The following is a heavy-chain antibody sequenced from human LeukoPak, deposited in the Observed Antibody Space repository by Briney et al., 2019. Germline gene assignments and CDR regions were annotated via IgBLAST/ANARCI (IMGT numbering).Heavy chain of an antibody. Sequence: GGSLRLSCAASGITVSTNYMSWVRQAPGKGLEWVSITYSGGGTYYADSVKGRFTISRENSKNTLWLQMNSLRAEDTAVYYCARLHYDVLTGPFDYWGRGTLVTVSS. CDR1: GITVSTNY. V-gene: IGHV3-66*04. J-gene: IGHJ4*02. D-gene: IGHD3-9*01. CDR3: ARLHYDVLTGPFDY. CDR2: TYSGGGT.